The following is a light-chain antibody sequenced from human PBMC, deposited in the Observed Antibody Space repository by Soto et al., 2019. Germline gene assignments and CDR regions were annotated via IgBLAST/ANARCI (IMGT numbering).Light chain of an antibody. CDR2: GAS. V-gene: IGKV1-12*01. J-gene: IGKJ4*01. Sequence: DIQMTQSPSSVSASVGDRVTITCRASQGISNWLAWYQQQPGKAPKLLIYGASSLQSGVPSRFSGRGSGTHCTLIISSLQPEDFATYYCQQTNAFLPLSVGGGTKVEI. CDR3: QQTNAFLPLS. CDR1: QGISNW.